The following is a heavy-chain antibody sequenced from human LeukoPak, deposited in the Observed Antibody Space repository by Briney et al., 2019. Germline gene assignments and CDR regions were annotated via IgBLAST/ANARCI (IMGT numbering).Heavy chain of an antibody. Sequence: NPSETLSLTCTASGGSISSSSYYWGWIRQPPGKGLEWIGSIYYSGSTYYNPSLKSRVTISVDTSKNQFSLKLSSVTAADTAVYYCARYYYGSGSLKNNFDYWGQGTLVTVSS. D-gene: IGHD3-10*01. CDR2: IYYSGST. CDR3: ARYYYGSGSLKNNFDY. J-gene: IGHJ4*02. V-gene: IGHV4-39*07. CDR1: GGSISSSSYY.